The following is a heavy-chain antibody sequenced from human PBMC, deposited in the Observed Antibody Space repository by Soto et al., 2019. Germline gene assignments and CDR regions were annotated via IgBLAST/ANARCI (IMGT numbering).Heavy chain of an antibody. D-gene: IGHD6-19*01. CDR3: ARSKQWLVGFDY. V-gene: IGHV1-3*01. Sequence: QVQLVQSGAEVKKPGASVKVSCKASGYTFTSYAMHWVRQAPGQRLEWMGWINAGNGNTKYSQKFQGRVTIARDTSAGTAYMELSSLRSEDTAVYYCARSKQWLVGFDYWGQGTLVTVSS. J-gene: IGHJ4*02. CDR1: GYTFTSYA. CDR2: INAGNGNT.